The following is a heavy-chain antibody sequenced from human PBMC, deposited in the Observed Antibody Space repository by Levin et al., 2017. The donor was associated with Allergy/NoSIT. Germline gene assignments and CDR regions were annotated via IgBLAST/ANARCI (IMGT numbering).Heavy chain of an antibody. D-gene: IGHD6-6*01. V-gene: IGHV3-33*01. CDR3: ARDSGSSFDY. J-gene: IGHJ4*02. CDR1: GFTFSSYG. Sequence: PGESLKISCAASGFTFSSYGMHWVRQAPGKGLEWVAVIWYDGSNKYYADSVKGRFTISRDNSKNTLYLQMNSLRAEDTAVYYCARDSGSSFDYWGQGTLVTVSS. CDR2: IWYDGSNK.